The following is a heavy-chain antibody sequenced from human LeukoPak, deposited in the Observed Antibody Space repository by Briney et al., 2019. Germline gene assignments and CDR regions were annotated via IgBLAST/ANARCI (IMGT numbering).Heavy chain of an antibody. CDR3: ARARSGSYHFDY. J-gene: IGHJ4*02. V-gene: IGHV4-39*07. D-gene: IGHD1-26*01. CDR1: GGSISSSSYC. Sequence: SETLSLTCTVSGGSISSSSYCWGWIRQPPGKGLEWIGSIYYSGSTYYNPSLKSRVTISVDTSKNQFSLKLSSVTAADTAVYYCARARSGSYHFDYWGQGTLVTVSS. CDR2: IYYSGST.